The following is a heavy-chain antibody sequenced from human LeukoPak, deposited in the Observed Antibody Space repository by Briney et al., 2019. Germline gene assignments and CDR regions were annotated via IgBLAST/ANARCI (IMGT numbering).Heavy chain of an antibody. D-gene: IGHD6-13*01. V-gene: IGHV4-59*01. J-gene: IGHJ4*02. CDR1: GGSISSYY. Sequence: PSETLSLTCTVSGGSISSYYWSWIRQPPGKGLEWIGYIYYSGSTNYNPSLKSRVTISVDTSKNQFSLKPSSVTAADTAVYYCALTLYSSSWYDYWGQGTLVTVSS. CDR3: ALTLYSSSWYDY. CDR2: IYYSGST.